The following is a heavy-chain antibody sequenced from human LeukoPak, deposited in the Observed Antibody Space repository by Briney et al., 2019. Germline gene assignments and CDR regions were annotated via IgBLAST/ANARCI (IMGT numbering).Heavy chain of an antibody. V-gene: IGHV3-23*01. CDR3: AKDFPNWGCDY. Sequence: GGSLRLSCAASGFTFNTYAMSWVRQAPGKGLEWVSAISDSGGSAYYADSVKGRFTISRDNSKNTLYLQMNSLRTDDTAVYYCAKDFPNWGCDYWGQGTLVTVSS. D-gene: IGHD7-27*01. CDR1: GFTFNTYA. J-gene: IGHJ4*02. CDR2: ISDSGGSA.